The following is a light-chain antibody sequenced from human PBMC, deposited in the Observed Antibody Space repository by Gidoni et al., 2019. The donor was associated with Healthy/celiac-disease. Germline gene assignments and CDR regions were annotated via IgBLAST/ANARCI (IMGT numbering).Light chain of an antibody. CDR2: GAS. CDR1: QSVSSSY. Sequence: EIVLTQSPGTLSLSPGERATLSCRASQSVSSSYLAWYQQKPGQAPRLLIYGASSRATGSPDRFSGSGSGTDFTLTISRLEPADFAVYYCQQYGSSPWTFGQXTKVEIK. CDR3: QQYGSSPWT. J-gene: IGKJ1*01. V-gene: IGKV3-20*01.